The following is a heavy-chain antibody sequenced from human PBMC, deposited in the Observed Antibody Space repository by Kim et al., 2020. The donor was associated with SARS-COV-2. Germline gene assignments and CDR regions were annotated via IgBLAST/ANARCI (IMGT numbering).Heavy chain of an antibody. V-gene: IGHV3-23*01. CDR3: AKGASKYSSSCVDV. CDR1: GFTFSNYA. CDR2: INSGGGST. J-gene: IGHJ6*02. Sequence: GGSLRLSCAASGFTFSNYAMNWVRQAPGKGLEWVSTINSGGGSTYYAGSVKGRFTISRDNSKNTLYLQMNSLRAEDTAVYYCAKGASKYSSSCVDVWGQGTTVTVSS. D-gene: IGHD6-6*01.